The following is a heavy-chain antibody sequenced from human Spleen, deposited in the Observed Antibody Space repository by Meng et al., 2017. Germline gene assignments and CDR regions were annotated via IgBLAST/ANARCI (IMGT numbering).Heavy chain of an antibody. Sequence: GESLKISCAASGFTVSSNYMSWVRQAPGKGLEWVAVIWYDGSNKDYADSVEGRFTISRDNSKNTLYLQMNSLRAEDTAMYYCARQRIGPLMPFDPWGQGTPVTVSS. CDR3: ARQRIGPLMPFDP. CDR1: GFTVSSNY. J-gene: IGHJ5*02. V-gene: IGHV3-33*08. CDR2: IWYDGSNK. D-gene: IGHD2/OR15-2a*01.